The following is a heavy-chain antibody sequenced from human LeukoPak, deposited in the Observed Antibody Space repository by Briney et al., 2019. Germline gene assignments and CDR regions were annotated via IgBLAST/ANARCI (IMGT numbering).Heavy chain of an antibody. CDR1: GFTFSSYG. CDR3: AGIGVFDY. V-gene: IGHV3-30*03. CDR2: ISYDGSNK. J-gene: IGHJ4*02. Sequence: GGSLRLSCAASGFTFSSYGMHWVRQAPGKGLEWVAVISYDGSNKYYADSVKGRFTISRDNSKNTLYLQMNSLRDEDTAVYYCAGIGVFDYWGQGTLVTVSS.